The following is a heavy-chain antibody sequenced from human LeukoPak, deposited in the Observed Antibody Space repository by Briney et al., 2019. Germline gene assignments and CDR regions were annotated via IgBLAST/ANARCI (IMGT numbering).Heavy chain of an antibody. D-gene: IGHD3-3*01. CDR1: GYTFTSYD. V-gene: IGHV1-2*02. CDR2: INPNSGGT. Sequence: GASVKVSCKASGYTFTSYDINWVRQATGQGLEWMGWINPNSGGTNYAQKFQGRVTMTRDTSISTAYMELSRLRSDDTAVYYCARGGHVLRFLEWSRPAYFQHWGQGTLVTVSS. CDR3: ARGGHVLRFLEWSRPAYFQH. J-gene: IGHJ1*01.